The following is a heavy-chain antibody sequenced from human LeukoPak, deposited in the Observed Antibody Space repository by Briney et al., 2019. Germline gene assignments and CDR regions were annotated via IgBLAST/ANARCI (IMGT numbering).Heavy chain of an antibody. J-gene: IGHJ5*02. CDR3: ARLRIAAAGGWFDP. V-gene: IGHV4-59*08. CDR2: IYYSGST. D-gene: IGHD6-13*01. Sequence: SETLFLTCTVSGGSISSYYWSWIRQPPGKGLEWIGYIYYSGSTNYNPSLKSRVTISVDTSKTQFSLRLSSVTAADTAVYYCARLRIAAAGGWFDPWGQGTLVTVSS. CDR1: GGSISSYY.